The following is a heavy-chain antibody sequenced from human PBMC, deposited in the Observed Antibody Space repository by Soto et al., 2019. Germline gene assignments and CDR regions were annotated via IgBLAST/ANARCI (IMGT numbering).Heavy chain of an antibody. CDR1: GGSISSSSYY. D-gene: IGHD1-20*01. CDR3: ASLPITPTNWFDP. CDR2: IYYSGST. V-gene: IGHV4-39*01. J-gene: IGHJ5*02. Sequence: PSETLSLTCTVSGGSISSSSYYWGWIRQPPGKGLEWVGSIYYSGSTYYNPSLKSRVTISVDTSKNQFSLKLSSVTAADTAVYYRASLPITPTNWFDPWGQGTLVTVYS.